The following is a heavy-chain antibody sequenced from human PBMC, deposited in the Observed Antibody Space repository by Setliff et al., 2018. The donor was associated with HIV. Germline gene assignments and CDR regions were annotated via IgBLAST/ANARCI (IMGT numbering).Heavy chain of an antibody. Sequence: ASVKVSCKTSGYTFTNYYMHWMRQAPGQGLEWMGWISVYNGKGNYAQKFQDRISMTTGTSTSTVYMELRSLVSDDTAVYYCARRATTGDYHHFFDFWGQGTLVTSPQ. CDR2: ISVYNGKG. J-gene: IGHJ4*02. CDR3: ARRATTGDYHHFFDF. V-gene: IGHV1-18*04. CDR1: GYTFTNYY. D-gene: IGHD4-17*01.